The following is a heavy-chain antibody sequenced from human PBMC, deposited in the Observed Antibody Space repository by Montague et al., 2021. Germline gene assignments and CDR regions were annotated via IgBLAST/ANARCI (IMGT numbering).Heavy chain of an antibody. Sequence: SETLSLTCTVSGASITSNIYYWGLTRQSPGKGLELIGSIYYSGNSFYQPSLKSRITMAVDTSKNQFSLKLSSVTAADTAIYYCARVFSSWYVGWFDPWGQGTLVTVSS. J-gene: IGHJ5*02. CDR3: ARVFSSWYVGWFDP. V-gene: IGHV4-39*07. CDR1: GASITSNIYY. CDR2: IYYSGNS. D-gene: IGHD6-13*01.